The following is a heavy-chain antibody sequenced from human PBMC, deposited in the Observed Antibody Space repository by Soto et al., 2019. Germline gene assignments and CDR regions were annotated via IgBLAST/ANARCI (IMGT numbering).Heavy chain of an antibody. D-gene: IGHD3-10*01. CDR1: GATFSDYI. CDR3: ARPMNYNDYLDY. V-gene: IGHV1-3*01. J-gene: IGHJ4*02. CDR2: FNGNNGNT. Sequence: GASVKVSCKASGATFSDYIISWVRQAPGQGLEWMGRFNGNNGNTRYSENFQGRVTITRDTSASTHYMELGSLRSEDTAVYYCARPMNYNDYLDYWGQGTLVTVSS.